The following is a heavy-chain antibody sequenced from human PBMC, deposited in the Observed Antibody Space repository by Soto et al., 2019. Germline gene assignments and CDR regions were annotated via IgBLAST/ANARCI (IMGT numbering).Heavy chain of an antibody. J-gene: IGHJ4*01. CDR2: IHNSGST. CDR3: ARVRGSGSYAAYYFDS. CDR1: GGSISNGGYY. D-gene: IGHD3-10*01. Sequence: SETLSLTCTVSGGSISNGGYYWNWVRQNPGKGLEWIGYIHNSGSTWYNPSLESRVTISVDTSKDQFSLKLRSVTAADTAVYYCARVRGSGSYAAYYFDSWGQGTLVTVS. V-gene: IGHV4-31*03.